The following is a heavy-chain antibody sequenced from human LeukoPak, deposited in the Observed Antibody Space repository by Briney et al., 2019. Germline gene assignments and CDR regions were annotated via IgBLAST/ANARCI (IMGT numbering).Heavy chain of an antibody. CDR3: ASLGVYDFWSGFGWFDP. V-gene: IGHV4-30-4*01. D-gene: IGHD3/OR15-3a*01. CDR1: GGSISSGDYY. Sequence: SETLSLTCTVSGGSISSGDYYWSWIRQPPGKGLEWIGYIYYSGSTYYNPSLKSLVTISVDTSKNQFSLKLSSVTAVDTAVYYCASLGVYDFWSGFGWFDPWGQGALVTVSS. CDR2: IYYSGST. J-gene: IGHJ5*02.